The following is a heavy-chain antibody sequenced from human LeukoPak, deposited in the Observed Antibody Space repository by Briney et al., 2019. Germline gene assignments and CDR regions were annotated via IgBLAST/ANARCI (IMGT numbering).Heavy chain of an antibody. J-gene: IGHJ4*02. Sequence: GGSLRLSCAAFGFTFSSYGMHWVRETPGKGPEWVAFIRHDGSYLQYADSVKGRFTVSRDNSKYMVYLHMNSPRTEDTAVYFCAKKRDSSDYHRDFDLWRQGTLVTVPS. CDR3: AKKRDSSDYHRDFDL. CDR1: GFTFSSYG. V-gene: IGHV3-30*02. D-gene: IGHD3-22*01. CDR2: IRHDGSYL.